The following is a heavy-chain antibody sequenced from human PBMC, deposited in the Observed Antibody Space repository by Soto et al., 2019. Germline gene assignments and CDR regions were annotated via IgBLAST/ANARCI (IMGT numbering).Heavy chain of an antibody. V-gene: IGHV3-9*01. D-gene: IGHD2-8*01. CDR2: ISWNSGSI. CDR3: AKDTTPPRCTNGVCYGLGAFDI. J-gene: IGHJ3*02. CDR1: GFTFDDYA. Sequence: EVQLVESGGGLVQPGRSLRLSCAASGFTFDDYAMHWVRQAPGKGLEWVSGISWNSGSIGYADSVKGRFTISRDNAKNSLYLQMNSLRAEDTALYYCAKDTTPPRCTNGVCYGLGAFDIWGQGTMVTVSS.